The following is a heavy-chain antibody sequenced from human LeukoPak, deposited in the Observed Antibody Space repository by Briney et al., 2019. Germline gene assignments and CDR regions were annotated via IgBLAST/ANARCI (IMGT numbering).Heavy chain of an antibody. Sequence: GVSLRFSCAASGFTFSSYAMSWLRQAPGKGLKGVSALSGSGGSTYYADSVKGRFTISRDNSKNTLYLQMNSLRAEDTAVYYCAKDQLDYGDYYYCGMDVWGQGTTVTVSS. D-gene: IGHD4-17*01. V-gene: IGHV3-23*01. CDR2: LSGSGGST. J-gene: IGHJ6*02. CDR1: GFTFSSYA. CDR3: AKDQLDYGDYYYCGMDV.